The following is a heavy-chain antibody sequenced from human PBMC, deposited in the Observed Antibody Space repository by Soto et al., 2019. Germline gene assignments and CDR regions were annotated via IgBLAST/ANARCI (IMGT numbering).Heavy chain of an antibody. CDR3: ASRDYLDKVFYFDY. V-gene: IGHV3-48*02. D-gene: IGHD4-17*01. CDR2: ISSSSSTI. Sequence: EVQLVESGGGLVQPGGSLRLSCAASGFTFSSYSMHWVRQAPGKGLEWVSYISSSSSTIYYADSVKGRFTISRDNAKNSLYLQMNSLRDEDTAVYYCASRDYLDKVFYFDYWGQGTLVTVSS. J-gene: IGHJ4*02. CDR1: GFTFSSYS.